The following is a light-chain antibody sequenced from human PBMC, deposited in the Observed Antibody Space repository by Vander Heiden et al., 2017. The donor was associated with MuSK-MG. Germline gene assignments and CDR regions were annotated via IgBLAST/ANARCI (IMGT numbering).Light chain of an antibody. V-gene: IGLV1-44*01. Sequence: SNIGSPTANSYQPLPGTAPKLLVFSNHLLPSGVPDRFSGSKSGTAASLAISGLQSEDEGDYYCAAWEVGLSAWVFGGGTKLPVL. CDR1: SNIGSPT. CDR3: AAWEVGLSAWV. CDR2: SNH. J-gene: IGLJ3*02.